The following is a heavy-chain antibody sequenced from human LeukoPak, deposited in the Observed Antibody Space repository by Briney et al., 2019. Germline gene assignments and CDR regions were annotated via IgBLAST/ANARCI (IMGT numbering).Heavy chain of an antibody. Sequence: SQTLSLTCTVSGGSISSGGYYWSWIRQPPGKGLEWIGYIYHSGSTYYNPSLKSRVTISVDRSKNQFSLKLSSVTAADTAVYYCARDSLVVVPAAISDYYYMDVWGKGTTVTVSS. CDR3: ARDSLVVVPAAISDYYYMDV. CDR2: IYHSGST. CDR1: GGSISSGGYY. J-gene: IGHJ6*03. D-gene: IGHD2-2*02. V-gene: IGHV4-30-2*01.